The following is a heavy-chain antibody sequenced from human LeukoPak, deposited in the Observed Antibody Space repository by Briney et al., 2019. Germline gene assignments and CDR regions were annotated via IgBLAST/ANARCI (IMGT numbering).Heavy chain of an antibody. J-gene: IGHJ6*02. CDR1: GFTFSSYG. D-gene: IGHD3-10*01. CDR3: ARERGYYGSGSYYGMDV. V-gene: IGHV3-33*01. CDR2: IWYDGSNK. Sequence: PGGSLRLSCAASGFTFSSYGMHWVRQAPGKGLEWVAVIWYDGSNKYYADSVKGRFTISRDNSKNTLYLQMNSLRAEDTAVYYCARERGYYGSGSYYGMDVWGQGTTVTVSS.